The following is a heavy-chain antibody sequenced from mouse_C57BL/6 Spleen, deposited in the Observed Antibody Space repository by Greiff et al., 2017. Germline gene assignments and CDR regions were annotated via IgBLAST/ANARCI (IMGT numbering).Heavy chain of an antibody. Sequence: QVQLQQPGAELVMPGASVKLSCKASGYTFTSYWMHWVKQRPGQGLEWIGEIDPSDSYTNYNQKFKGKSTLTVDKSSSTAYMQRSSLTAEDSAVYYCAVITTVTEYWGQGTSVTVSS. CDR1: GYTFTSYW. D-gene: IGHD1-1*01. CDR2: IDPSDSYT. V-gene: IGHV1-69*01. CDR3: AVITTVTEY. J-gene: IGHJ4*01.